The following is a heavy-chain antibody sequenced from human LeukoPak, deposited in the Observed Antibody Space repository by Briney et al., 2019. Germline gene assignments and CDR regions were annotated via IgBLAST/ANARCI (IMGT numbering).Heavy chain of an antibody. CDR3: AKVGGYLIY. CDR2: ISSSGSTI. D-gene: IGHD3-22*01. Sequence: GGSLRLSCAASGFTFSSYEMHWVRQAPGKGLEWVSYISSSGSTIYYADSVKGRFTISRDNAKNSLYLQMNSLRAEDTAIYYCAKVGGYLIYWGQGTLVTVSS. CDR1: GFTFSSYE. J-gene: IGHJ4*02. V-gene: IGHV3-48*03.